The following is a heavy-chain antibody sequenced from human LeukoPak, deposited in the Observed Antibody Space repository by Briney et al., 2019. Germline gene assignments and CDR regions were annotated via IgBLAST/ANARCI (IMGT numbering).Heavy chain of an antibody. D-gene: IGHD3-16*01. Sequence: GTLTLTCAASGFDISGIYLGWVRQAPGQGLEWGSLIYASGITYYAQYVRGRFTITRHNPENTVYLQMNNLRAEDTAVYYCARGVGIYGDFDSWGQGTLVTVS. J-gene: IGHJ4*02. CDR3: ARGVGIYGDFDS. CDR1: GFDISGIY. V-gene: IGHV3-53*04. CDR2: IYASGIT.